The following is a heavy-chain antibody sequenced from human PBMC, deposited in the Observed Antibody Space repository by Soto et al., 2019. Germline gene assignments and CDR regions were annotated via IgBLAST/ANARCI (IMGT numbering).Heavy chain of an antibody. CDR1: GGSISSYY. D-gene: IGHD1-26*01. CDR2: IYYSGST. V-gene: IGHV4-59*01. Sequence: SLTCTVSGGSISSYYWSWIRQPPGKGLEWIGYIYYSGSTNYNPSLKSRVTISVDTSKNQFSLKLSSVTAADTAVYYCTTDREWELIWYYGMDVWGQGTTVTVSS. J-gene: IGHJ6*02. CDR3: TTDREWELIWYYGMDV.